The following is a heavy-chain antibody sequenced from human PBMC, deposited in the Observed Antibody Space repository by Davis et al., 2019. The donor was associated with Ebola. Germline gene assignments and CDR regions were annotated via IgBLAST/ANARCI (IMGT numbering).Heavy chain of an antibody. V-gene: IGHV1-69*04. D-gene: IGHD5-24*01. Sequence: SVKVSCKASGYTFTSYDINWVRQAPGQGLEWMGRIIPILGIANYAQKFQGRVTITADKSTSTAYMELSSLRSEDTAVYYCAGGEMATRFDYWGQGTLVTVSS. CDR1: GYTFTSYD. CDR3: AGGEMATRFDY. J-gene: IGHJ4*02. CDR2: IIPILGIA.